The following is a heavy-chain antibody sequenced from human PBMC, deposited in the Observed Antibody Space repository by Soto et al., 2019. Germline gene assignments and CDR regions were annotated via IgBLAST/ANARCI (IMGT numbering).Heavy chain of an antibody. Sequence: SETLSLTCTVSGGSINTCDYYWGWVRQPPGKGLAWIGSICSSGSTYYNPSLKSRVTISVDTSRNQFSLRLNSVTAADTAVYYCARHRRETGTYAQPLDPWGQGTLVTVSS. CDR3: ARHRRETGTYAQPLDP. CDR2: ICSSGST. CDR1: GGSINTCDYY. V-gene: IGHV4-39*01. J-gene: IGHJ5*02. D-gene: IGHD1-1*01.